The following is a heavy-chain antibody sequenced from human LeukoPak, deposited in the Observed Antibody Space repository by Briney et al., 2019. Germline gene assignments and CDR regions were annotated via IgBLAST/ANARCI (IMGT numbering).Heavy chain of an antibody. CDR1: GYTFTSYD. CDR2: MNPNSGNT. V-gene: IGHV1-8*01. CDR3: VREGVILTGYSLYYYYYYYMDV. D-gene: IGHD3-9*01. Sequence: ASVKVSCKASGYTFTSYDINWVRQATGQGLEWMGWMNPNSGNTGYAQKFQGRVTMTRNTSISTAYMELSSLRSEDTAVYYCVREGVILTGYSLYYYYYYYMDVWGKGTTVTVSS. J-gene: IGHJ6*03.